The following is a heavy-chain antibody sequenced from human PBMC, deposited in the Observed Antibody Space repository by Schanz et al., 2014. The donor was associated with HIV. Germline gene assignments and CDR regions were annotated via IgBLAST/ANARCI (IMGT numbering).Heavy chain of an antibody. Sequence: QVPLVQSGAEVKKSGSSVKVSCKASGYTFTSYGINWVRQAPGQGLEWMGWINPNSGGTNFAQKFQGRVTLTRDTSITTAYMELTTLRSDDTALYYCAIPSSGWSTFDYWGQGTLVTVSS. D-gene: IGHD6-19*01. J-gene: IGHJ4*02. V-gene: IGHV1-2*02. CDR3: AIPSSGWSTFDY. CDR1: GYTFTSYG. CDR2: INPNSGGT.